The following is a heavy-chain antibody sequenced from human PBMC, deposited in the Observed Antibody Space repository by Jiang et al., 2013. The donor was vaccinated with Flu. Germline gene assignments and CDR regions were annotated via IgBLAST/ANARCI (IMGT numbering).Heavy chain of an antibody. V-gene: IGHV4-39*01. J-gene: IGHJ1*01. CDR2: IFSTGSV. CDR1: GAPSTTKISY. CDR3: ARLDYDFYDSRGYVAEHFHS. D-gene: IGHD3-22*01. Sequence: QTLSLTCNVSGAPSTTKISYWGWVRQSPGKGLEWLASIFSTGSVYYSLSLRSRLDISVDASKRQLSLRLTSVTVADTAVYYCARLDYDFYDSRGYVAEHFHSWGPGTLVTVSS.